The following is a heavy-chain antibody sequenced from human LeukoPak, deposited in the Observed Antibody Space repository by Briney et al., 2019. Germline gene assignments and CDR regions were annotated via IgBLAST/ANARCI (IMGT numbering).Heavy chain of an antibody. J-gene: IGHJ4*02. Sequence: SETLSLTCTVSGGSVSSGSYYWSWIRQPPGKGLEWIGYIYYRGSTNYNSSLKSRVTISVDTSKNQFSLNLSSVTAADTAVYYCARAGSGWSFDYWGQGTLVTVSS. D-gene: IGHD6-19*01. CDR3: ARAGSGWSFDY. CDR1: GGSVSSGSYY. CDR2: IYYRGST. V-gene: IGHV4-61*01.